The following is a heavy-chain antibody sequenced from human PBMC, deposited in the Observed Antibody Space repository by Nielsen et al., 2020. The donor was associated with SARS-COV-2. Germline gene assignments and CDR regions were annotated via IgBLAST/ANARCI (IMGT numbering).Heavy chain of an antibody. J-gene: IGHJ6*02. CDR3: ARDTNYRYYDFWSGYYNYYGMDV. D-gene: IGHD3-3*01. CDR1: GGTFSSYA. Sequence: ASVKVSCKASGGTFSSYAISWVRQAPGQGLEWMGWISAYNGNTNYAQKLQGRVTMTTDTSTSTAYMELRSLRSDDTAVYYCARDTNYRYYDFWSGYYNYYGMDVWGQGTTVTVSS. CDR2: ISAYNGNT. V-gene: IGHV1-18*01.